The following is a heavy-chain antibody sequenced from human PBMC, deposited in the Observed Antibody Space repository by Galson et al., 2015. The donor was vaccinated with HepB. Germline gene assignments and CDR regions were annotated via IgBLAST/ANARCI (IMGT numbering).Heavy chain of an antibody. J-gene: IGHJ4*02. V-gene: IGHV3-30*18. CDR1: GFTFSSYG. Sequence: SLRLSCAASGFTFSSYGMHWVRQAPGKGLEWVAVISYDGSNKYYADSVKGRFTISRDNSKNTLYLQMNSLRAEDTAVYYCAKERRGMVATLDYWGQGTLVTVSS. CDR3: AKERRGMVATLDY. CDR2: ISYDGSNK. D-gene: IGHD5-12*01.